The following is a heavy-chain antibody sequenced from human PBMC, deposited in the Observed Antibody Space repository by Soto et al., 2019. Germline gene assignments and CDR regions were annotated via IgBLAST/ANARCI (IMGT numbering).Heavy chain of an antibody. V-gene: IGHV3-33*01. Sequence: PGGSLRLSCAASGFTFSGYGMHWVRQAPGKGLEWVAVTRHDGSNTYYADSVRGRFTISRDNSNKMLYLQMNSLRAKDTAVYYCARDGVGTTTYFGYFDYWGQGTLVTVSS. CDR3: ARDGVGTTTYFGYFDY. J-gene: IGHJ4*02. CDR2: TRHDGSNT. D-gene: IGHD1-26*01. CDR1: GFTFSGYG.